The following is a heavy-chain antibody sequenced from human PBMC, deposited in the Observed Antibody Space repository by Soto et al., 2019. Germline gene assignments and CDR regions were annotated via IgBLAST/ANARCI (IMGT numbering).Heavy chain of an antibody. J-gene: IGHJ4*02. Sequence: RTWIRQHPGQGLEWIGFISYSGSTYYSSSLKGRVAISADTSKNQFSLKLNSVTAADTAVYYCTRGDYWGQGTLVTVSS. CDR2: ISYSGST. CDR3: TRGDY. V-gene: IGHV4-31*02.